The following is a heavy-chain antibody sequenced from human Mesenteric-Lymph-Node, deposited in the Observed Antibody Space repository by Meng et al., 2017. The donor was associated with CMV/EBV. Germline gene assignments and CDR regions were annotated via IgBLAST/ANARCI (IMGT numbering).Heavy chain of an antibody. Sequence: VSGGSISSGSSFWNWIRQHPGKGLEWIGSIYYSGSTYYNPSLKSRVTISLDPSKNQFSLKLSSVTAADTAVYYCARYYYGSGSYYMGWGQGTLVTVSS. J-gene: IGHJ4*02. CDR2: IYYSGST. CDR3: ARYYYGSGSYYMG. CDR1: GGSISSGSSF. V-gene: IGHV4-31*02. D-gene: IGHD3-10*01.